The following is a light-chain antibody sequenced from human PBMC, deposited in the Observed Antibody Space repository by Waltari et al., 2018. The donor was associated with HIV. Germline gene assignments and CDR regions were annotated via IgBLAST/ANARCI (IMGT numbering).Light chain of an antibody. Sequence: DSVVTQSPLSLPVTPGEPASISCRSSQSLLHRNGYNYLDWYLQKPGQSPQLLIYLGSTRASGVPDRFSGSGSGTDFTLRISRVEAEDVGVYCCMQALQTLWTFGQGTKVEIK. V-gene: IGKV2-28*01. CDR2: LGS. J-gene: IGKJ1*01. CDR3: MQALQTLWT. CDR1: QSLLHRNGYNY.